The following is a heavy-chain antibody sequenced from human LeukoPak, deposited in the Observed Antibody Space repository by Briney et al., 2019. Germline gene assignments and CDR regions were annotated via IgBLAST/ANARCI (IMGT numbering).Heavy chain of an antibody. D-gene: IGHD2-2*01. CDR1: GYSISSGYY. CDR2: ICHSGST. Sequence: SETLSLACAVSGYSISSGYYWGWIRQPPGKGLEGIGIICHSGSTYYKPSLKSRVTTSVDTSKNQFSLKLSSVTAADTAVYYCARQRVGAVVVPAAIPWFDPWGQGTLVTVSS. CDR3: ARQRVGAVVVPAAIPWFDP. J-gene: IGHJ5*02. V-gene: IGHV4-38-2*01.